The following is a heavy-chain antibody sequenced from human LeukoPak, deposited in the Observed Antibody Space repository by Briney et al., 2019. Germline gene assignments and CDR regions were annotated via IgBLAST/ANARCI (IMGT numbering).Heavy chain of an antibody. D-gene: IGHD4-17*01. CDR1: GFTFSSYG. CDR2: IWYDGSNK. V-gene: IGHV3-33*01. J-gene: IGHJ4*02. CDR3: ARFGDDYGDYGFDY. Sequence: GGSLRLSCAASGFTFSSYGMHWVRQAPGKGLEWVAVIWYDGSNKYYADSVKGRFTTSRDNSKNTLYLQMNSLRAEDTAVYYCARFGDDYGDYGFDYWGQGTLVTVSS.